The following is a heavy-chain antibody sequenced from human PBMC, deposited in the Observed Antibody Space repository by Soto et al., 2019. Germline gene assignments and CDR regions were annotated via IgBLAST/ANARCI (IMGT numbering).Heavy chain of an antibody. CDR1: GGSISSYY. J-gene: IGHJ4*02. Sequence: PSETLSLTCTVSGGSISSYYWSWIRQPPGKGLEWIGYIYYSGSTNYNPSLKSRVTISVDTSKNQFSLKLSSVTAADTAVYYCARGGYSSSSPLLDYGGQGTLVTVSS. V-gene: IGHV4-59*01. CDR2: IYYSGST. CDR3: ARGGYSSSSPLLDY. D-gene: IGHD6-6*01.